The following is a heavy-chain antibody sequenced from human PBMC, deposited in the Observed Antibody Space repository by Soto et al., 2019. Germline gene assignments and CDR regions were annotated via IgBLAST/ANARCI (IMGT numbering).Heavy chain of an antibody. V-gene: IGHV3-15*07. CDR2: IKSKTDGGTT. CDR3: TPATPSYSDFWFGYWSSYYYYVMDV. Sequence: PGGSLRLCCAASGFTFSNAWMNWVRQAPGKGLEWVGRIKSKTDGGTTDYAAPVKGRFTISRDDSKNTLYLQMNSLKTEDTAVYYCTPATPSYSDFWFGYWSSYYYYVMDVRAQRTTVTGSS. D-gene: IGHD3-3*01. J-gene: IGHJ6*02. CDR1: GFTFSNAW.